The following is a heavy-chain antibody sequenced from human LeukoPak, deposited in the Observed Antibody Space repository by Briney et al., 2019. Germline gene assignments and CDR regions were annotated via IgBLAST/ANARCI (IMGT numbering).Heavy chain of an antibody. CDR3: AKRGVVIRVILVGFHKAAYYFDS. CDR1: GITLSNYG. Sequence: PGGSLRLSCAVSGITLSNYGMSGFRQAPGKGLEWVAGIRDSGGSTSYADSVKGRFTISRDNPKNTLYLQMNSLRAEDTAVYFCAKRGVVIRVILVGFHKAAYYFDSWGQGALVTVSS. J-gene: IGHJ4*02. CDR2: IRDSGGST. D-gene: IGHD3-22*01. V-gene: IGHV3-23*01.